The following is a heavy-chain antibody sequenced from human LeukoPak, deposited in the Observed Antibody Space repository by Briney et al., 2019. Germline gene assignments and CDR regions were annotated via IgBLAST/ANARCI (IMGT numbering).Heavy chain of an antibody. V-gene: IGHV3-7*01. Sequence: GGSLRLSCAASGFTFSSYWMTWVRQAPGEGLDWVANINQNGSDKYYVDSVKGRFTISRDNAKNSLYLQMNSLRAEDTAVYYCARDGLPAAGDYWGQGTLVTVSS. J-gene: IGHJ4*02. CDR1: GFTFSSYW. D-gene: IGHD6-13*01. CDR2: INQNGSDK. CDR3: ARDGLPAAGDY.